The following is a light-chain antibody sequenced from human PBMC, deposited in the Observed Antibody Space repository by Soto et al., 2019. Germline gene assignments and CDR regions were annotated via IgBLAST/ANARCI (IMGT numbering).Light chain of an antibody. CDR1: RSDVGSFDF. J-gene: IGLJ3*02. Sequence: QSALTQPRSVSGSPGQSVTISCTGTRSDVGSFDFVSWYQQRPGKAPQLMLYDVAKRPSGVPDRFSGSKSGNTASLTISGLQAEDEADYYCCSYAGSYTGVFGGGTKVTVL. CDR3: CSYAGSYTGV. CDR2: DVA. V-gene: IGLV2-11*01.